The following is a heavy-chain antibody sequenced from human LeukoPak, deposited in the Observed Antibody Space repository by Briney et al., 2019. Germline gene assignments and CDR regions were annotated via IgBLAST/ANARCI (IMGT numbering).Heavy chain of an antibody. J-gene: IGHJ4*02. Sequence: GGSLRLSCAASGFTFSDYAMSWVRRAPGKGLEWVSAISDSKRGGTTYYADSVKGRFTISRDTSKNTLYLQMSSLRVEDTAVYYCAKVPNYYDTTTYYGWGQGTLVTVSS. D-gene: IGHD3-22*01. V-gene: IGHV3-23*01. CDR1: GFTFSDYA. CDR3: AKVPNYYDTTTYYG. CDR2: ISDSKRGGTT.